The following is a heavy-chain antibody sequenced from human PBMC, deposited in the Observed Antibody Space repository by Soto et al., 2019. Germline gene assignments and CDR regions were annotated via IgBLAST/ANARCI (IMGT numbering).Heavy chain of an antibody. CDR2: INGGNGDT. Sequence: QVRLVQSGAEVKKPGASVKVSCKASGFNFPHYAIHWVRQAPEQRLEWMGWINGGNGDTGYSRNFRGRLSRTRDTSANTAYLDLSDLRSQDTAVYYCAKYREAYRNAFDIWGQGTLVTVSS. D-gene: IGHD5-12*01. J-gene: IGHJ3*02. CDR1: GFNFPHYA. V-gene: IGHV1-3*01. CDR3: AKYREAYRNAFDI.